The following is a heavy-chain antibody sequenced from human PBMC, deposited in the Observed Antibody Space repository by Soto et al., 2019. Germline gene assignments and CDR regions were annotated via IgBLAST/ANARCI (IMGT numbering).Heavy chain of an antibody. J-gene: IGHJ4*02. CDR1: GGTFSSYA. CDR3: ARRGSYYGSGSWVDY. CDR2: IIPILGTA. D-gene: IGHD3-10*01. Sequence: QVQLVQSGAEVKKPGSSVKVSCKASGGTFSSYAISWVRQAPGQGLEWMGGIIPILGTANYAQKFQGRVTITADESTSTAYMELSSLRPEDMAVYYCARRGSYYGSGSWVDYWGQGTLVTVSS. V-gene: IGHV1-69*01.